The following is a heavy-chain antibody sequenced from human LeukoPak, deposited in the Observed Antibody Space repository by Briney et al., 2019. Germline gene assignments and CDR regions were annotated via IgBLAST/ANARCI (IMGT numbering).Heavy chain of an antibody. V-gene: IGHV4-31*03. Sequence: SETLSLTCTVSGGSISSGGYYWSWIRQHPGKGLERIGYIYYSGSTYYNPSLKSRVTISVDTSKNQFSLKLSSVTAADTAVYYCAAMTTVVRGRDAFDIWGQGTMVTVSS. D-gene: IGHD4-23*01. CDR1: GGSISSGGYY. CDR2: IYYSGST. J-gene: IGHJ3*02. CDR3: AAMTTVVRGRDAFDI.